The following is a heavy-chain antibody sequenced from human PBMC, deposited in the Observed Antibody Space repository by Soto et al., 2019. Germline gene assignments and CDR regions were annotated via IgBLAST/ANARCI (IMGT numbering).Heavy chain of an antibody. J-gene: IGHJ4*02. CDR1: GFTFNNYA. D-gene: IGHD6-19*01. CDR2: ITASGKRR. V-gene: IGHV3-23*05. CDR3: ATGFAVAGFYFDS. Sequence: GGSLRLSCVVSGFTFNNYAMGWVRQAPGKGREWVSGITASGKRRYYADSVKDRFTVSSDNSRNKLFMQMDSLGVDDTGPYYCATGFAVAGFYFDSWGQGTVVTVSS.